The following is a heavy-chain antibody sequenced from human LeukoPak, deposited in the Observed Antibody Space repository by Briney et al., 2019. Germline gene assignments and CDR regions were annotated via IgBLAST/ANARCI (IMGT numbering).Heavy chain of an antibody. CDR1: GGSFSGYY. CDR3: ARGHSLRYSYGLRWSDYYYYGMDV. CDR2: INHSGST. J-gene: IGHJ6*02. D-gene: IGHD5-18*01. Sequence: SETLSLTCALYGGSFSGYYWSWIRQPPGKGLEWIGEINHSGSTNYNPSLKSRVTISVDTSKNQFSLKLSSVTAADTAVYYCARGHSLRYSYGLRWSDYYYYGMDVWGQGTTVTVSS. V-gene: IGHV4-34*01.